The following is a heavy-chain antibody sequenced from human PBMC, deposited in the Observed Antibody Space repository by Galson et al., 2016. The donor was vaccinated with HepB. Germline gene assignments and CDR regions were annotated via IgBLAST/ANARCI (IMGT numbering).Heavy chain of an antibody. CDR1: GFNFSQSG. V-gene: IGHV3-30*03. CDR3: VSGIVGTANRDY. Sequence: SLRLSCAASGFNFSQSGMHWVRQAPGKGLEWVAAISYDEARTEYAGSVKARFTITRANSKTQVLPQMSRLRAEDTAVNYCVSGIVGTANRDYWGQGTLVTVSS. J-gene: IGHJ4*02. D-gene: IGHD1-26*01. CDR2: ISYDEART.